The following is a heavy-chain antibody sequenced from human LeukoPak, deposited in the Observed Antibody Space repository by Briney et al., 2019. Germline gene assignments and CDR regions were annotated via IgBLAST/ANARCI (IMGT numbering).Heavy chain of an antibody. CDR1: GGSIRTDGSY. D-gene: IGHD1-26*01. CDR2: IYIDGIT. Sequence: SETLSLTCTVSGGSIRTDGSYWAWIRQPPGKGLEWIGSIYIDGITHYNSSLQSRVTLSIDTSKNHFSLRLTSVTAADTAVYYCARLFTRAWEYRYGMDVWGQGTAVTVSS. V-gene: IGHV4-39*02. J-gene: IGHJ6*02. CDR3: ARLFTRAWEYRYGMDV.